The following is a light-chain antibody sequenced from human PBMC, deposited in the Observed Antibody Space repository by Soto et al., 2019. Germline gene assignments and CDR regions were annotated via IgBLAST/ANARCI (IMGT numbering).Light chain of an antibody. J-gene: IGKJ1*01. CDR2: GAS. CDR3: QQYGSSPWT. Sequence: ELALTQSPGTLSLSPGERATLSCRARQSVSSSYLAWCQQKPGQTPRHLIYGASSRATGTPDRFSGSGSGTDFTLTISRLEPEDFAVYYCQQYGSSPWTFGQGTKVDIK. V-gene: IGKV3-20*01. CDR1: QSVSSSY.